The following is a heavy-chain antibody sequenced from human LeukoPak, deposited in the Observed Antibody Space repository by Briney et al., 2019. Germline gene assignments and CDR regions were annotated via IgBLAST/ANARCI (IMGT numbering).Heavy chain of an antibody. V-gene: IGHV4-34*01. CDR1: GGSFSGYY. CDR2: INHSGST. J-gene: IGHJ4*02. D-gene: IGHD5-12*01. Sequence: SETLSLTCAVYGGSFSGYYWSWIRQPPGKGLEWIGEINHSGSTNYNPPLKSRVTISVDTSKNQFSLKLSSVTAADTAVYYCARGTGRYSGYDQYYFDYWGQGTLVTVSS. CDR3: ARGTGRYSGYDQYYFDY.